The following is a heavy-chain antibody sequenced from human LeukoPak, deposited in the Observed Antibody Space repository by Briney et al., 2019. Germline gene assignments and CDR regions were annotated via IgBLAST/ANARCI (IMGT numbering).Heavy chain of an antibody. CDR1: GFTVSSNY. V-gene: IGHV3-53*04. Sequence: GGSLRLSCAASGFTVSSNYMSWVRQAPGKGLEWVSVIYSGGSTYYADSVKGRFTISRHNSKNTLYLQMNSLRAEDTAVYYCARAPSYDSSGYYSPAYYYYGMDVWAKGPRSPSP. D-gene: IGHD3-22*01. CDR2: IYSGGST. J-gene: IGHJ6*02. CDR3: ARAPSYDSSGYYSPAYYYYGMDV.